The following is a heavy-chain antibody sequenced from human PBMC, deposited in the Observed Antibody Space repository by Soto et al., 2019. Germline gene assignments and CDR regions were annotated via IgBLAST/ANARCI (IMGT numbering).Heavy chain of an antibody. D-gene: IGHD3-10*01. V-gene: IGHV4-4*02. CDR3: ARDYMVRGVMRWFDP. J-gene: IGHJ5*02. CDR2: IYHSGST. Sequence: QVQLQESGPGLVKPSGTLSLTCAVSGGSISSSNWWSWVRQPPGKGLEWIGEIYHSGSTNYNPSLKSRVTSSVDKSKHQFSLKLSSVTAADTAVYYCARDYMVRGVMRWFDPWGQGTLVTVSS. CDR1: GGSISSSNW.